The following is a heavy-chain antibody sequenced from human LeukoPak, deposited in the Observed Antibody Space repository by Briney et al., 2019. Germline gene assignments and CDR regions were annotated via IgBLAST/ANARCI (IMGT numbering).Heavy chain of an antibody. D-gene: IGHD1-26*01. Sequence: SETLSLTCTVSGYSISSGYYWGWIRQPPGKGLEWIGSIYHSGSTYYNPSLKSRVTISVDTSKNQFSLKLSSVTAADTAVYYLATRWELIGAFGAFDIWGQGTKVTVSS. CDR1: GYSISSGYY. CDR2: IYHSGST. V-gene: IGHV4-38-2*02. CDR3: ATRWELIGAFGAFDI. J-gene: IGHJ3*02.